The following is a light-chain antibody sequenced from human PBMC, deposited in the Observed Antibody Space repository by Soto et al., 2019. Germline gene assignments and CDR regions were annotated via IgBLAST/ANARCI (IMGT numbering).Light chain of an antibody. CDR2: AAS. J-gene: IGKJ5*01. Sequence: DIQMTQSPSTLSGSVGDRVTITCRASQTISSWLAWYQQKPGKAPKLLIYAASTLQSGVPSRFSGSGAGTECTLTISSLQPEDFATDYCQQLNSYPITFGQGTRLEIK. CDR1: QTISSW. V-gene: IGKV1-9*01. CDR3: QQLNSYPIT.